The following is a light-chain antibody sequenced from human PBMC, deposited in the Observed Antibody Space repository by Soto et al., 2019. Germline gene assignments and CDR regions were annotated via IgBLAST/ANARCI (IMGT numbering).Light chain of an antibody. V-gene: IGKV1-17*01. CDR2: AAS. CDR3: QQALRFPVT. Sequence: DIQTTQCPCYLSASVRDRVTITCWASQGIRNDSSWFQQKPGKAPKLLIYAASNLQSGVPSRFSGSGSGTDFTLSISSLQPEDFATYYCQQALRFPVTFGQGTLLEIK. CDR1: QGIRND. J-gene: IGKJ5*01.